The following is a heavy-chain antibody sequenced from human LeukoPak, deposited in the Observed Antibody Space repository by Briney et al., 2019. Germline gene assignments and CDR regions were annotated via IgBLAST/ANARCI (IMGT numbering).Heavy chain of an antibody. CDR3: ARAAFGSYNFDY. V-gene: IGHV1-2*02. CDR1: GFSLFNYG. CDR2: INPNSGGT. Sequence: ASVKVSCKTSGFSLFNYGISWVRQAPGQGLEWMGWINPNSGGTNYAQKFQGRVTMTRDTSISTAYMELSRLRSDDTAVYYCARAAFGSYNFDYWGQGTLVTVSS. D-gene: IGHD1-26*01. J-gene: IGHJ4*02.